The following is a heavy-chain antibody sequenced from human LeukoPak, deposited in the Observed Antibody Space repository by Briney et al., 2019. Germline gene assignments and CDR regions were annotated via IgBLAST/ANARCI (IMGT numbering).Heavy chain of an antibody. V-gene: IGHV1-69*13. D-gene: IGHD2-2*01. J-gene: IGHJ5*02. CDR3: AIAGVVPAAYNWFDP. CDR2: IIPIFGTA. Sequence: SVKVSCKASGGTFSSYAISWVRQAPGQGLEWMGGIIPIFGTANYAQKFQGRVTITADESTSTAYMELSSLSSEDTAVYYCAIAGVVPAAYNWFDPWGQGTLVTVSS. CDR1: GGTFSSYA.